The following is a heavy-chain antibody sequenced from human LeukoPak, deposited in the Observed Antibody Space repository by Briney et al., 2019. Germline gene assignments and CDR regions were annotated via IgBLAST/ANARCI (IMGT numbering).Heavy chain of an antibody. J-gene: IGHJ6*03. CDR2: IRYDGSNK. V-gene: IGHV3-30*02. CDR3: ARGNYYYDSSGYYGAHYYYYYMDV. D-gene: IGHD3-22*01. Sequence: PGGSLRLSCAASGFTFSSYGMHWVRQAPGKGLEWVAFIRYDGSNKYYADSVKGRFTISRDNSKNTLYLQMNSLRAEDTAVYYCARGNYYYDSSGYYGAHYYYYYMDVWGKGTTVTVSS. CDR1: GFTFSSYG.